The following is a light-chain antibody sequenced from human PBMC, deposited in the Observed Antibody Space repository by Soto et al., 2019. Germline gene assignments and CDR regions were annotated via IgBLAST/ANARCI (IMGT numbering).Light chain of an antibody. V-gene: IGKV1-39*01. CDR1: QSISSY. J-gene: IGKJ4*01. CDR3: QQSDSNLALT. CDR2: AAS. Sequence: DIQMTQSPSSLSASVGDRVTITCRASQSISSYLNWYQQKPGKAPKLLIYAASSLQSVVPTRFSGSGSGTDFTLTISSLQPADFATYYCQQSDSNLALTFGGGTKVEIK.